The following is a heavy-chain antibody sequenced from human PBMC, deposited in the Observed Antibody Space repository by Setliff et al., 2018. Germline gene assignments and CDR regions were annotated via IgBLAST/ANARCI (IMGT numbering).Heavy chain of an antibody. Sequence: ASVKVSCKASGYTFTSNLINWARQAPGQGLEWMGWINTNTGNPTYSQGFTGRIVFSLEASANTAYLQISNLETEDTGVYYCSRETWYDEGYSYMDVWGQGTAVTVSS. J-gene: IGHJ6*03. V-gene: IGHV7-4-1*02. CDR3: SRETWYDEGYSYMDV. CDR1: GYTFTSNL. CDR2: INTNTGNP. D-gene: IGHD1-1*01.